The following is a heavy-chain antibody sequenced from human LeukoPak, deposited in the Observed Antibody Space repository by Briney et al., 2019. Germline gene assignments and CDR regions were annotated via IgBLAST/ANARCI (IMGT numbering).Heavy chain of an antibody. CDR1: GGSISSYY. D-gene: IGHD2-21*02. CDR2: IYYSGST. CDR3: ARELAYCGGDCYSFDY. Sequence: SETLSLTCNVSGGSISSYYWSSIRQPPAKGLEWIGDIYYSGSTNYNPSLKSRITMSVDTSKNQFSLKLSSVTAADTAVYYCARELAYCGGDCYSFDYWGQGTLVTVSS. V-gene: IGHV4-59*12. J-gene: IGHJ4*02.